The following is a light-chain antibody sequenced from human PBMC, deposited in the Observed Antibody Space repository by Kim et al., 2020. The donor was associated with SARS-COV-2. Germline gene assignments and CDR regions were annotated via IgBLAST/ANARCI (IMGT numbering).Light chain of an antibody. J-gene: IGKJ2*01. Sequence: DIQMTQSPSSLSASVGDRVTLTCRASQSIANYLNWYQQKPEKAPKLLIYATSTLQSGVPSRFSGSGSGTDFILTISSLQPEDFATYYCQQSDSTPYTFGQGTRLEI. CDR2: ATS. V-gene: IGKV1-39*01. CDR1: QSIANY. CDR3: QQSDSTPYT.